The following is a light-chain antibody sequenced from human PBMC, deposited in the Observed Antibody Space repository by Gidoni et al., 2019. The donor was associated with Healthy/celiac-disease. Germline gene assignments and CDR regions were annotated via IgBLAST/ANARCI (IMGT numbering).Light chain of an antibody. Sequence: DIQMTQSPSSLSASVGDRVTITCRASQSISSYLNWYQQKPGKAPKLLIYAASSLQSGVPSRFSGSGSGTDFTHTISSLQPEDFATYYGQQSYRTPRGVTFGQGTRLEIK. CDR2: AAS. CDR1: QSISSY. V-gene: IGKV1-39*01. J-gene: IGKJ5*01. CDR3: QQSYRTPRGVT.